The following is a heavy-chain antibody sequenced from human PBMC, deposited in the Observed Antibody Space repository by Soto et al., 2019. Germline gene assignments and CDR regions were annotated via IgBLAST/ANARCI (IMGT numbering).Heavy chain of an antibody. D-gene: IGHD6-13*01. V-gene: IGHV1-69*13. CDR2: IIPIFGTA. Sequence: ASVKVSCKASGGTFSSYAISWVRQAPGQGLEWMGGIIPIFGTANYAQKFQGRVTITADESTSTAYMELSSLRSEDTAVYYCARGRRQQLVRGAFDIWGQGTMVTVS. J-gene: IGHJ3*02. CDR1: GGTFSSYA. CDR3: ARGRRQQLVRGAFDI.